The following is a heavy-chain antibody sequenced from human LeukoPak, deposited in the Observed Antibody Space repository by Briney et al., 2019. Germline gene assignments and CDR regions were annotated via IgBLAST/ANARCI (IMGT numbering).Heavy chain of an antibody. CDR3: ARDGISSSSEGGWFDP. J-gene: IGHJ5*02. CDR1: GGSISNYY. V-gene: IGHV4-59*01. CDR2: IYYSGST. D-gene: IGHD6-6*01. Sequence: SETLSLTCTVSGGSISNYYWSWIRQPPGKGLEWIGYIYYSGSTNYNPSLKSRVTISVDTSKNQFSLKLSSVTAADTAVYYCARDGISSSSEGGWFDPWGQGTLVTVSS.